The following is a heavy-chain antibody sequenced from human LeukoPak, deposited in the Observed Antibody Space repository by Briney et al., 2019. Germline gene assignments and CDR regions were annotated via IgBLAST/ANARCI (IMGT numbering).Heavy chain of an antibody. CDR1: GGSISSYY. J-gene: IGHJ4*02. D-gene: IGHD5-18*01. V-gene: IGHV4-59*01. Sequence: SETLSLTCTVSGGSISSYYWSWIRQPPGKGLEWIGYIYYSGSTNYNPSLKSRVTISVDTSKNQFSLKLSSVTAADTAVYYCARGSGYSYGLTDYWSQGTLVTVSS. CDR3: ARGSGYSYGLTDY. CDR2: IYYSGST.